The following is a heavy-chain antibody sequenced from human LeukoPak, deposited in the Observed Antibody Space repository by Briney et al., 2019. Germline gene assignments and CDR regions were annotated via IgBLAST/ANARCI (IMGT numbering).Heavy chain of an antibody. J-gene: IGHJ4*02. CDR3: ARALNRHIGAFEY. Sequence: GGSLRLSCEAFGFAFNDYYMSWIRQAPGRGLEWVSVIYADFDNTDYADSVRGRFTISRDSSKNTLYLHMNSLRVEDTATYFCARALNRHIGAFEYWGQGALVTVSS. CDR2: IYADFDNT. CDR1: GFAFNDYY. D-gene: IGHD4/OR15-4a*01. V-gene: IGHV3-53*01.